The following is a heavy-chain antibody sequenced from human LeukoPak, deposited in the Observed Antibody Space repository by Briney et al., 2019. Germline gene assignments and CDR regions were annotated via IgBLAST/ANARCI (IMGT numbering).Heavy chain of an antibody. D-gene: IGHD3-10*01. CDR1: GFTFTSYA. CDR2: ISSGGVTT. V-gene: IGHV3-23*01. CDR3: AKRSLHGSGSPPYFDY. Sequence: GGSLRLACTAAGFTFTSYAMSCVRQPPGRGLGWDAAISSGGVTTFYADSGKGRFTISRDNYKDTLYLQMHSLRADEKAVYYCAKRSLHGSGSPPYFDYWRQGTLVTVCS. J-gene: IGHJ4*02.